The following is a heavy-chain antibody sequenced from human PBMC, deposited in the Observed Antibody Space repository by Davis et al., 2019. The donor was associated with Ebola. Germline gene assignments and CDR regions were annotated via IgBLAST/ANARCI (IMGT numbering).Heavy chain of an antibody. CDR3: ARGWGDY. V-gene: IGHV3-30*02. J-gene: IGHJ4*02. D-gene: IGHD3-16*01. CDR1: GFAFNSYA. Sequence: PGGSLRLSCATSGFAFNSYAMHWVRQTPGKGLEWVAFIRYDGSEKYYADSVKGRFTISRDSSKNTVYLQMDSLRDEDEAIYWCARGWGDYWGKGTLVTVSS. CDR2: IRYDGSEK.